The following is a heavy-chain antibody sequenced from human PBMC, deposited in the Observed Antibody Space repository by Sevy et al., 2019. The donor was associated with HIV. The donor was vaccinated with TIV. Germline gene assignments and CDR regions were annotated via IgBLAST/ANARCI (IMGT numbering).Heavy chain of an antibody. J-gene: IGHJ3*02. V-gene: IGHV3-48*03. D-gene: IGHD3-3*01. Sequence: GGSLRLSCAASGFTFSDYEMTWVRQAPGKGLEWISFISRSGSTIYYAYSVKGRFTISRDKSKKTLYLQVNSLRAEDTAVYYCAKGVYDFWSGRSDIFDIWGQGTMVTVSS. CDR2: ISRSGSTI. CDR3: AKGVYDFWSGRSDIFDI. CDR1: GFTFSDYE.